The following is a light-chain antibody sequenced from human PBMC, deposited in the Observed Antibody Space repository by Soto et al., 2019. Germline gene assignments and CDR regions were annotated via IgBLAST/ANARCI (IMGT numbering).Light chain of an antibody. V-gene: IGKV1-12*01. CDR2: AAS. CDR3: QQADSFPIT. CDR1: QSISSS. J-gene: IGKJ5*01. Sequence: DIQMTQSTSSVSASDGDRVTITCRASQSISSSFAWYQQKPGTVPKLLIYAASSLQREVPSRFRGSGAGTELTLSITSLQPEDFGTYYCQQADSFPITFGQVTRLDI.